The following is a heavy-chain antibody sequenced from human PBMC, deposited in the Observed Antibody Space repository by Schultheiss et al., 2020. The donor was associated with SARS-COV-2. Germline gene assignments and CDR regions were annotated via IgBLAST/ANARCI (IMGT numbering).Heavy chain of an antibody. D-gene: IGHD6-6*01. CDR2: IIPIFGIA. CDR1: GGTFSSYA. J-gene: IGHJ5*02. V-gene: IGHV1-69*13. CDR3: ARDSSSGDWFDP. Sequence: SVKVSCKASGGTFSSYAISWVRQAPGQGLEWMGRIIPIFGIANYAQKFQGRVTITADESTSTAYMELSSLRSEDTAVYYCARDSSSGDWFDPWGQGTLVTVSS.